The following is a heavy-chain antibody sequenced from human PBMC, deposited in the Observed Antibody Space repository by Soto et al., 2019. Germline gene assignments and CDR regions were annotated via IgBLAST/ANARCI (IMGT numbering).Heavy chain of an antibody. J-gene: IGHJ5*02. CDR1: GGSFSGYY. CDR3: ARGGYVWGSYRPAGFDP. CDR2: INHSGST. D-gene: IGHD3-16*02. V-gene: IGHV4-34*01. Sequence: SETLSLTCAVYGGSFSGYYWSWIRQPPGKGLEWIGEINHSGSTNYNPSLKSRVTISVDTSKNQFSLKLSSVTAADTAVYYCARGGYVWGSYRPAGFDPWGQGTLVTVPQ.